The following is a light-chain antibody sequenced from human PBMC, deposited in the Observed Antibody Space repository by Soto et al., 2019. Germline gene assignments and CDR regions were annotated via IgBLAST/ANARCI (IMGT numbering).Light chain of an antibody. Sequence: DIVLTQTPLSLSVTPGQPASISCKSSQSLLHSDGKTYLYWYLQKPGQPPHLLLYEASNRFSRVPDRFTGNGPAKTFTLNSSRVDPEDVGVYYCRQPIQFPLFTFGPGPKVDI. CDR3: RQPIQFPLFT. V-gene: IGKV2D-29*01. J-gene: IGKJ3*01. CDR2: EAS. CDR1: QSLLHSDGKTY.